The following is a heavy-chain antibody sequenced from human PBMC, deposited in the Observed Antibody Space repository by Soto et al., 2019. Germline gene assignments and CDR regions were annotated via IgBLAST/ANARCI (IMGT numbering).Heavy chain of an antibody. CDR3: ARDGGVLVVAATLWYFDY. Sequence: QVQLVESGGGVVLPGRSLRLSCAASGFTFSSYAMHWVRQAPGKGLEWVAVISYDGSNKYYADSVKGRFTISRDNSKNTLYLQMNSLRAEDTAVYYCARDGGVLVVAATLWYFDYWGQGTLVTVSS. D-gene: IGHD2-15*01. CDR1: GFTFSSYA. V-gene: IGHV3-30-3*01. J-gene: IGHJ4*02. CDR2: ISYDGSNK.